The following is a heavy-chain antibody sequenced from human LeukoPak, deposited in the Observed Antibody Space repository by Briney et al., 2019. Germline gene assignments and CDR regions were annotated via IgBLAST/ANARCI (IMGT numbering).Heavy chain of an antibody. D-gene: IGHD6-19*01. J-gene: IGHJ6*02. V-gene: IGHV3-23*01. CDR3: AKDRVAVAGTLVYYGMDV. CDR1: GFTFSSYA. CDR2: ISGSGGST. Sequence: QPGGSLRLSCAASGFTFSSYAMSWVRQAPGKGLEWVSGISGSGGSTFYADSVKGRFTISRDNSKDTLYLQMNSLRAEDTAVYYCAKDRVAVAGTLVYYGMDVWGQGTTVTVSS.